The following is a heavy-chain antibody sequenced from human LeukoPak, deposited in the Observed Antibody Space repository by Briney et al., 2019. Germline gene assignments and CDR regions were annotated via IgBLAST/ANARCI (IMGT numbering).Heavy chain of an antibody. D-gene: IGHD3-10*01. V-gene: IGHV3-43D*03. CDR3: AKDGSGGLGPSS. CDR2: ISWDGGST. J-gene: IGHJ5*02. CDR1: GFTFDDYA. Sequence: PGGSLRLSCAASGFTFDDYAMHWVRQAPGKGLEWVSLISWDGGSTYYADSVKGRFTISRDNSKNSLYLQMNSLRAEDTALYYCAKDGSGGLGPSSWGQGTLVTVSS.